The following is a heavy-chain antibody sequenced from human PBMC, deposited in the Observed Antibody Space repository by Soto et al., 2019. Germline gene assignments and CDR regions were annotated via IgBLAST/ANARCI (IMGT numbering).Heavy chain of an antibody. CDR3: VSEDCSGGTCSATNYYYGMDV. Sequence: PGGSLRLSCAASGFPFSNYAMHWVRQAPGKGLEWVALISDDGSNKYYADSVKGRFTLSRDNSKNTLFLQMNSLRAEDTAVYYCVSEDCSGGTCSATNYYYGMDVWGQGNTVTVSS. CDR1: GFPFSNYA. D-gene: IGHD2-15*01. V-gene: IGHV3-30-3*01. J-gene: IGHJ6*02. CDR2: ISDDGSNK.